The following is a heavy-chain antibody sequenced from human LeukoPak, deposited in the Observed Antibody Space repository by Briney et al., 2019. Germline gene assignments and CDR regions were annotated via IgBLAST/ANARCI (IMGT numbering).Heavy chain of an antibody. CDR1: GGSISSYY. CDR2: VYYSGST. Sequence: SETLSLTCTVSGGSISSYYWSWIRQPPGKGLEWIGYVYYSGSTNYNPSLKSRVTISVDTSKNQFSLKLSSVTAADTAVYYCAGLYGGYSAAFDIWGQGTMVTVSS. CDR3: AGLYGGYSAAFDI. J-gene: IGHJ3*02. D-gene: IGHD4-23*01. V-gene: IGHV4-59*01.